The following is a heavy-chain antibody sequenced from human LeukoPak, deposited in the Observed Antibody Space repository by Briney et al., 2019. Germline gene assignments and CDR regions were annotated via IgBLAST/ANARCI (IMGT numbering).Heavy chain of an antibody. V-gene: IGHV3-7*01. Sequence: PGGSLRLSCAASGFTFSSYWMSWVRQAPGKGLEWVANIKQDGSEKYYVDSVKGRFTISRDNAKNSLYLQMNSLRAEDTAVYYCARDEGYGSGSYYSGFDYWGQGTLVTVSS. D-gene: IGHD3-10*01. CDR2: IKQDGSEK. CDR3: ARDEGYGSGSYYSGFDY. J-gene: IGHJ4*02. CDR1: GFTFSSYW.